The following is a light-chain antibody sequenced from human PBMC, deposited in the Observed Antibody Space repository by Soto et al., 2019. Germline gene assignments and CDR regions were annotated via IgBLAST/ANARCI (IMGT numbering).Light chain of an antibody. Sequence: EIVMTQSPATLSVSPGERATLSCRASQSVSSNLAWYQQKPGQAPRLLIYGASTRATGIPARFSCSGSGTDFILTISSLQSEDFAVYYCQHYNNWPPWTFGQGTKVEIK. CDR1: QSVSSN. J-gene: IGKJ1*01. V-gene: IGKV3-15*01. CDR2: GAS. CDR3: QHYNNWPPWT.